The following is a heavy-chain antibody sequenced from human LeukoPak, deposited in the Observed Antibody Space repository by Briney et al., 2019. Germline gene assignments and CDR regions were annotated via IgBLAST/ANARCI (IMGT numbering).Heavy chain of an antibody. D-gene: IGHD3-16*01. V-gene: IGHV4-34*01. Sequence: SETLSLTCAVYGGSFSGYYWSWIRQPPGKGLEWIGEINHSGSTNYNPSLKSRVTISVDTSKNQFSLKLSSVTAADTAVYYCASQGFGNWFDPWGQGTLVTVSS. CDR2: INHSGST. J-gene: IGHJ5*02. CDR3: ASQGFGNWFDP. CDR1: GGSFSGYY.